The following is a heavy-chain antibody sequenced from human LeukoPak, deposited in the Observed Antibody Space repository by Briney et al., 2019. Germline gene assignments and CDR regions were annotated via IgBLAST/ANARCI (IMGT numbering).Heavy chain of an antibody. CDR2: ISSSSSYI. V-gene: IGHV3-21*01. J-gene: IGHJ4*02. CDR1: GFTFSSDS. CDR3: ARERDSSGYYFFAY. Sequence: GGSLRLSCAASGFTFSSDSMNWVRQAPGKGLEWVSSISSSSSYIYYADSVKGRFTSSRDNAKNSLYLQMNSLRAEDTAVYHCARERDSSGYYFFAYWGQGTLVTVSS. D-gene: IGHD3-22*01.